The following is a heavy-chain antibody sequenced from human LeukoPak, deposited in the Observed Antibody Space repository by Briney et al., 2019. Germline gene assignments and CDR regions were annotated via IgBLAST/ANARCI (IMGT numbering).Heavy chain of an antibody. Sequence: PGGSLRLSCAASGFTFDDYTMHWVRQAPGKGLEWVSLISWDGVNSYYADSVKGRFTTSRDNSKNSLYLQMNSLGTEDTALYYCAKGTGKSTLNWFDPWGQGTLVTVSS. CDR1: GFTFDDYT. D-gene: IGHD1-14*01. CDR3: AKGTGKSTLNWFDP. CDR2: ISWDGVNS. V-gene: IGHV3-43*01. J-gene: IGHJ5*02.